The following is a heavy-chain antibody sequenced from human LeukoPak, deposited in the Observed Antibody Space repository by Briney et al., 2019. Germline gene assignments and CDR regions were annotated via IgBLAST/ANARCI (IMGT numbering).Heavy chain of an antibody. D-gene: IGHD3-16*02. J-gene: IGHJ4*02. CDR1: GYTFTRYY. CDR3: ARLPYRDGVAQDY. CDR2: INPISGAA. V-gene: IGHV1-46*01. Sequence: ASVKVSCKTSGYTFTRYYMQWVRQAPGHGLEWMGIINPISGAADYAQKFQGRVTMTRDTSTSTVYMELSSLRSEDTAMYYCARLPYRDGVAQDYWGQGTLVTVSP.